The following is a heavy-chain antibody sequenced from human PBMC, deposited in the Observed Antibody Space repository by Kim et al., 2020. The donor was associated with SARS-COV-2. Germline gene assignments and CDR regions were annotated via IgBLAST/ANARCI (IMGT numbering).Heavy chain of an antibody. CDR2: INHSGST. J-gene: IGHJ6*03. CDR3: ARGTRQWLVRGPYYYYMDV. V-gene: IGHV4-34*01. CDR1: DGSFSAYY. D-gene: IGHD6-19*01. Sequence: SETLSLTCAVYDGSFSAYYWSWIRQPPGKGLEWIGEINHSGSTNYNPSLKSRVTISVDTSKNQFSLKLSSVTAADTAVYYCARGTRQWLVRGPYYYYMDV.